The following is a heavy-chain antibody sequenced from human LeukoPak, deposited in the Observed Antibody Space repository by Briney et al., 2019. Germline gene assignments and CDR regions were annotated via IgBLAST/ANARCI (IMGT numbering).Heavy chain of an antibody. Sequence: SETLSLTCAVYGGSFSGYYWSWIRQPAGKGLEWIGRIYTSGSTNYNTSLKRRVTMSVDTSKNQFSLKLSSVTAADTAVYYCARDRTDNYDFWSGYRTNYYYYMDVWGKGTTVTVSS. CDR3: ARDRTDNYDFWSGYRTNYYYYMDV. CDR2: IYTSGST. D-gene: IGHD3-3*01. CDR1: GGSFSGYY. V-gene: IGHV4-4*07. J-gene: IGHJ6*03.